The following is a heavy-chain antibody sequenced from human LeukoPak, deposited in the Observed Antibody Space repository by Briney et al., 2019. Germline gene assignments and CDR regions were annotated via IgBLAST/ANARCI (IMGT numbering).Heavy chain of an antibody. CDR3: AKDMSSGWYVGPRFDY. CDR2: ISWNSGSI. CDR1: GFTFGDYA. D-gene: IGHD6-19*01. V-gene: IGHV3-9*03. J-gene: IGHJ4*02. Sequence: GGSLRLSCAASGFTFGDYAMHWVRQAPGKGLEWVSGISWNSGSIGYADSVKGRFTISRDNAKNSLYLQMNSLRAGDMALYYCAKDMSSGWYVGPRFDYWGQGTLVTVSS.